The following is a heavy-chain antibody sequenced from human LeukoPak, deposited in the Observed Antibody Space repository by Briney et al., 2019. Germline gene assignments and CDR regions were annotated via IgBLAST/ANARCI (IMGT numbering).Heavy chain of an antibody. CDR2: IWSDGSNK. D-gene: IGHD2-2*01. V-gene: IGHV3-33*01. Sequence: GRSLRLSCAASGFIFSSYGMHWVRQAPGKGLEWVAVIWSDGSNKYYADSVKGRFTISRDNSKNTLYLQMNSLRAEDTAVYYCARGAPGIWYSAYRGEGTVVSVSS. CDR3: ARGAPGIWYSAY. J-gene: IGHJ4*02. CDR1: GFIFSSYG.